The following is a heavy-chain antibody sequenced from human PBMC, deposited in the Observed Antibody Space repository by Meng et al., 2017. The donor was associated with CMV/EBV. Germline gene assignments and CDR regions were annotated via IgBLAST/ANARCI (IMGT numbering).Heavy chain of an antibody. J-gene: IGHJ6*02. Sequence: SCAASGFTFSSYEMNWVRQAPGKGLEWVSYISSSGSTIYYADSVKGRFTISRDNAKNSLYLQMNSLRAEDTAVYYCARDDATSYYYYYGMDVWGQGTTVTVSS. CDR1: GFTFSSYE. CDR3: ARDDATSYYYYYGMDV. V-gene: IGHV3-48*03. D-gene: IGHD2-2*01. CDR2: ISSSGSTI.